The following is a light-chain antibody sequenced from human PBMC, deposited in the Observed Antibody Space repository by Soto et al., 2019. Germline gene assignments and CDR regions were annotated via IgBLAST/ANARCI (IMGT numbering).Light chain of an antibody. CDR3: QQYDNWPLT. Sequence: DILMTQAPATLSVSPGERATLSCRASQSVNSHLAWYQQKHGQAPRVLIYGASTRASGVPARFSGSGSETEFTLTISSLQSEDFAVYYCQQYDNWPLTFGQGTKVEIK. CDR2: GAS. CDR1: QSVNSH. V-gene: IGKV3-15*01. J-gene: IGKJ1*01.